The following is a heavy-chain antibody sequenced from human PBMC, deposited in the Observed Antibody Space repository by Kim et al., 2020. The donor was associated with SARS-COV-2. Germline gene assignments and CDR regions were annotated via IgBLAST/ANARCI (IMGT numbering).Heavy chain of an antibody. D-gene: IGHD3-10*01. CDR3: VKWDGSGTYYPPAEYFQY. J-gene: IGHJ1*01. CDR1: GFIFSNYI. Sequence: GGSLRLSCSASGFIFSNYIMHWVRQFPGRGLEYLSVISNNGGFTYYADSVKGRFTISRDNSKNTLYLQMSSLRVEDTAIYYCVKWDGSGTYYPPAEYFQYWGQGTLVIVSS. CDR2: ISNNGGFT. V-gene: IGHV3-64D*06.